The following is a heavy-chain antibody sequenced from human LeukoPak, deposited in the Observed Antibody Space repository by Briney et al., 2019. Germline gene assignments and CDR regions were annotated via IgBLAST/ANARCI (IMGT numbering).Heavy chain of an antibody. CDR3: AKGMGAYYDISGPFDY. CDR1: GFIFSTYG. V-gene: IGHV3-33*06. D-gene: IGHD3-22*01. Sequence: GGCLRLSCAASGFIFSTYGMHWVRQAPGKGLEWVTVIWYDGSNKYYADSVKGRFTISRDNSKNTLYLQMNSLRAEDTAVYYCAKGMGAYYDISGPFDYWGQGTLVTVSS. J-gene: IGHJ4*02. CDR2: IWYDGSNK.